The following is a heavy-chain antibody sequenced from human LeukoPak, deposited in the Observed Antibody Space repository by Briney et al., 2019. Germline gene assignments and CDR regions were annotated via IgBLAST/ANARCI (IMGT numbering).Heavy chain of an antibody. CDR2: ISYDGSNK. CDR3: ARDTYYYGMDV. CDR1: GFTFSSYA. V-gene: IGHV3-30-3*01. Sequence: GGSLRLSCAASGFTFSSYAMHWVRQAPGKGLEWVAVISYDGSNKYYADSVKGRFTISRDNSKNTLYLQMSSLRAEDTAVYYCARDTYYYGMDVWGQGTTVTVSS. J-gene: IGHJ6*02.